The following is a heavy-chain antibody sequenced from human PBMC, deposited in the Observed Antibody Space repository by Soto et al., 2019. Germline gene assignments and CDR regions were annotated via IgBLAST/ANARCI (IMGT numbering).Heavy chain of an antibody. D-gene: IGHD2-15*01. CDR2: IYYSGST. CDR1: GGSISSGGYY. Sequence: SETLSLTCTVSGGSISSGGYYWSWIRQHPGKGLEWIGYIYYSGSTYYNPSLKSRVTISVDTSKNQFSLKLSSVTAADTAVYYCARAGLKVVPTLGFDPWGQGTLVTVSS. CDR3: ARAGLKVVPTLGFDP. V-gene: IGHV4-31*03. J-gene: IGHJ5*02.